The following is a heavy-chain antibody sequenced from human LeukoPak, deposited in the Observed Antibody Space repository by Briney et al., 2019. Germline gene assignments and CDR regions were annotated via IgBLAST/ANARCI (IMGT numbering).Heavy chain of an antibody. J-gene: IGHJ5*02. Sequence: SETLSLTCIVSGSSISSGFYWGWIRQPPGKGLEWIGTINHSGSTNYNPSLKSRVTISVDTSKNQFSLKLSSVTAADTAVYYCARGLYCSSTSCYLHRWFDPWGQGTLVTVSS. CDR2: INHSGST. CDR3: ARGLYCSSTSCYLHRWFDP. CDR1: GSSISSGFY. V-gene: IGHV4-38-2*02. D-gene: IGHD2-2*01.